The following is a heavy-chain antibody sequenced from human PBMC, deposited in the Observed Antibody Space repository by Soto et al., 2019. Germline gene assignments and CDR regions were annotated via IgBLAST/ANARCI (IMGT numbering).Heavy chain of an antibody. CDR2: ISGSGGST. J-gene: IGHJ4*02. Sequence: PGGSLRLSXAASGFTFSSYAMSWVRQAPGKGLEWVSAISGSGGSTYYADSVKGRLTISRDNSKNTLYLQMNSLRAEDTAVYYCAKRPPVVTHRYFDYWGQGTLVTAPQ. CDR1: GFTFSSYA. D-gene: IGHD3-22*01. V-gene: IGHV3-23*01. CDR3: AKRPPVVTHRYFDY.